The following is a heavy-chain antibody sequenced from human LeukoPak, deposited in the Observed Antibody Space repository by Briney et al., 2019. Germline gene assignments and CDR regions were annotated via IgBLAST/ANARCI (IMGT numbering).Heavy chain of an antibody. V-gene: IGHV3-23*01. D-gene: IGHD3-3*01. CDR3: ANLPYYDFWSGYFFDY. Sequence: GGSLRLSCAASGFTFSSYAMSWVRQAPGKGLEWVSAISGSGGSTYYADSVKGRFTISRDNSKNTLYLQMNSLRAEDTAVYYCANLPYYDFWSGYFFDYWGQEPWSPSPQ. CDR1: GFTFSSYA. J-gene: IGHJ4*01. CDR2: ISGSGGST.